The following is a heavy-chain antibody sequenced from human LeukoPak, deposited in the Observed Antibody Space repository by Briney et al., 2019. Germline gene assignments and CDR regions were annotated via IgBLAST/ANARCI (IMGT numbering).Heavy chain of an antibody. CDR2: ISGSGGST. V-gene: IGHV3-23*01. Sequence: GGSLRLSCAASGFTFSTYAMNWVRQAPGRGLEWVSAISGSGGSTFYADSVKGRFTISRDNSKNTLYLQMNSLRAEDTAVYYCAKDRPGGAFDIWGQGTMVAVSS. D-gene: IGHD6-6*01. CDR3: AKDRPGGAFDI. J-gene: IGHJ3*02. CDR1: GFTFSTYA.